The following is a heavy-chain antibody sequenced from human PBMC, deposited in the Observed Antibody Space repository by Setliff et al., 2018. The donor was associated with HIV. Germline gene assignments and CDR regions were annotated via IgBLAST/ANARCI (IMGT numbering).Heavy chain of an antibody. D-gene: IGHD1-26*01. CDR2: ISAYNGNT. Sequence: ASVKVSCKASGYTFTSYGISWVRQAPGQGLEWMGWISAYNGNTNYAQTFQGRVTITTGESTSTAYMELSSLRSDDTAVYYCATKTGTYSPFDSWGQGTLVTVSS. J-gene: IGHJ4*02. V-gene: IGHV1-18*01. CDR1: GYTFTSYG. CDR3: ATKTGTYSPFDS.